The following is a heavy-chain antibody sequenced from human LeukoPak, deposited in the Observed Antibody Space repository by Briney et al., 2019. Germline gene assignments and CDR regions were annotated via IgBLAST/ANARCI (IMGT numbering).Heavy chain of an antibody. D-gene: IGHD1-26*01. CDR1: GYTFTSYY. CDR2: INPNSGGT. J-gene: IGHJ5*02. V-gene: IGHV1-2*02. Sequence: ASVKVSCKASGYTFTSYYMHWARQAPGQGLEWMGWINPNSGGTNYAQKFQGRVTMTRDTSISTAYMELSRLRSDDTAVYYCAMDSGSDRFDPWGQGTLVTVSS. CDR3: AMDSGSDRFDP.